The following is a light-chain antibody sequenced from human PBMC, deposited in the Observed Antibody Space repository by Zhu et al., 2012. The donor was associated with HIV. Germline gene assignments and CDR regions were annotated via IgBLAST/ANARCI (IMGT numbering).Light chain of an antibody. V-gene: IGKV3-20*01. Sequence: IVLTQSPGTVSLSPGERATLSCRTSQSIFGTYLAWYRQKPGQAPKLLMYSASSRATGIPDRFSGSGSGTDFTLTISRLEPEDVAVYYCQQFGSSPYTFGQGTQGLEIK. J-gene: IGKJ2*01. CDR3: QQFGSSPYT. CDR2: SAS. CDR1: QSIFGTY.